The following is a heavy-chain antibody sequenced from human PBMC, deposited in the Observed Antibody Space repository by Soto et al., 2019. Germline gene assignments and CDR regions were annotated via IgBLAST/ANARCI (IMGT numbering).Heavy chain of an antibody. Sequence: SETLSLTCAVSSGSISTDYWWSWVRQPPGKGLEWIGEVHRSGTTNYIQSLKSRVTMSVDKSGNQFSLHLNSVTHGDTAVYYCAREFPYYESSDSYLDYWGQGALVTVSS. V-gene: IGHV4-4*02. D-gene: IGHD3-16*01. CDR1: SGSISTDYW. CDR3: AREFPYYESSDSYLDY. J-gene: IGHJ4*02. CDR2: VHRSGTT.